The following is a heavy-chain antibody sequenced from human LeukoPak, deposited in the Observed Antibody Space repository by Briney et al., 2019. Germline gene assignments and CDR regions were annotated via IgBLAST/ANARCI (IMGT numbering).Heavy chain of an antibody. CDR2: ISAYNGNT. D-gene: IGHD5-18*01. Sequence: ASVKVSRKASGYTFRSYGISWVRQAPGQGLEWMGWISAYNGNTNYAQKLQGRVTMTTDTSTITVYMELRSLRSDDTAVYYCARGIGDSAMAYYFDYWGHGTLVTVSS. J-gene: IGHJ4*01. CDR1: GYTFRSYG. V-gene: IGHV1-18*01. CDR3: ARGIGDSAMAYYFDY.